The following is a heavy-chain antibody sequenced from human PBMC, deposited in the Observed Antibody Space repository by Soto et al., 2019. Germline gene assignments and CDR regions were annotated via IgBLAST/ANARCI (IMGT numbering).Heavy chain of an antibody. CDR3: ATGNPLSS. J-gene: IGHJ5*02. CDR2: IYPSGTT. V-gene: IGHV4-30-2*01. CDR1: GGSISSGGYS. Sequence: QLQLQESGLGLVKPSQTLSLTCTVSGGSISSGGYSWSWIRRPPGKGLEWIGYIYPSGTTYYNPSHKSRVIISIDRSKNQFSLKVNSVTAADTAVYYCATGNPLSSWGQGTLVTVSS.